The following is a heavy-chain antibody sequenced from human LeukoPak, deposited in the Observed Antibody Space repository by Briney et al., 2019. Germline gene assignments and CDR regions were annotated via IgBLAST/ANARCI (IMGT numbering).Heavy chain of an antibody. Sequence: GGSLRLSCAASGFTFSDYYMSWIRQAPGKGLEWVSYISSSGSTIYYADSVKGRFTISRDNAKSSLYLQMNSLRAEDTAVYYCARETRDYDSSANFDYWGQGTLVTVSS. CDR2: ISSSGSTI. CDR1: GFTFSDYY. V-gene: IGHV3-11*01. J-gene: IGHJ4*02. D-gene: IGHD3-22*01. CDR3: ARETRDYDSSANFDY.